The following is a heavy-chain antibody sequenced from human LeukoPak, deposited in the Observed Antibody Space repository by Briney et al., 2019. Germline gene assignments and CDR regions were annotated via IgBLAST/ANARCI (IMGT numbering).Heavy chain of an antibody. J-gene: IGHJ4*02. CDR1: GGSFSGCY. CDR3: ARGPGVWGSYRPFDY. Sequence: PSGTLSLACAVYGGSFSGCYWSWIRQPPGKGLEWIGEINHSGSTNYNPSLKSRVTISVDTSKNQFSLKLSSVTAADTAVYYCARGPGVWGSYRPFDYWGQGTLVTVSS. CDR2: INHSGST. V-gene: IGHV4-34*01. D-gene: IGHD3-16*02.